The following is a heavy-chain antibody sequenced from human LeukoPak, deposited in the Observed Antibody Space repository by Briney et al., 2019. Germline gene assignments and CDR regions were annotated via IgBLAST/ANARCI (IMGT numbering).Heavy chain of an antibody. V-gene: IGHV1-18*01. J-gene: IGHJ1*01. CDR2: IYTYNSNA. Sequence: ASVKVSCKSSGYTFTAYGFSWVRQAPGQGLDGMGWIYTYNSNARYAQTFQGRVTLTSDASTTTVYMELRDLASDDTAVYYCARDSSPVAGMGRFWGQSSLVTVSS. CDR1: GYTFTAYG. D-gene: IGHD6-19*01. CDR3: ARDSSPVAGMGRF.